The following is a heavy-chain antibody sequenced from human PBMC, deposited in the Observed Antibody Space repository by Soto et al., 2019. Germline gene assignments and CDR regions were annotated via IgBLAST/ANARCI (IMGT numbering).Heavy chain of an antibody. CDR3: ARSTGYCSSTSCYGDDAFDI. J-gene: IGHJ3*02. D-gene: IGHD2-2*01. CDR2: IYYSGST. V-gene: IGHV4-31*03. Sequence: QVQLQESGPGLVKPSQTLSLTCTVSGGSISSGGYYWSWIRQHPGKGLECIGYIYYSGSTYYNPSLKSRVTISVDTSKNQFSLKLSSVTAADTAVYYCARSTGYCSSTSCYGDDAFDIWGQGTMVTVSS. CDR1: GGSISSGGYY.